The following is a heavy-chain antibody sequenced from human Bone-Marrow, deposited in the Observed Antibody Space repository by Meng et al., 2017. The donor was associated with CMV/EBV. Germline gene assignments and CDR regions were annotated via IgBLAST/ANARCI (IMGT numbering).Heavy chain of an antibody. CDR2: ISYDGSNK. CDR1: GFTFSSYA. D-gene: IGHD3-3*01. Sequence: SCAASGFTFSSYAMHWVRQAPGKGLEWVAVISYDGSNKYYADSVKGRFTISRDNSKNTLYLQMNSLRAEDTAVYYCARDRTTYYDFWSGYYTYGMDVWGQGTTVTVSS. J-gene: IGHJ6*02. CDR3: ARDRTTYYDFWSGYYTYGMDV. V-gene: IGHV3-30*04.